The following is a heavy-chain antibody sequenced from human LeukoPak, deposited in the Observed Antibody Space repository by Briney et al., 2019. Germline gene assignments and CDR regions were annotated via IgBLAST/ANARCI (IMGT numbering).Heavy chain of an antibody. Sequence: SSTPSVYTPTNYDTNCVPQAPGQRLERMGWMKPKSGETGYAEKFQGRATMTRVSSINTAYMELSSLTSEDTAVYYCARGDGGNSGWFDPWGQGTLVTVSS. CDR3: ARGDGGNSGWFDP. V-gene: IGHV1-8*01. J-gene: IGHJ5*02. CDR1: VYTPTNYD. D-gene: IGHD4-23*01. CDR2: MKPKSGET.